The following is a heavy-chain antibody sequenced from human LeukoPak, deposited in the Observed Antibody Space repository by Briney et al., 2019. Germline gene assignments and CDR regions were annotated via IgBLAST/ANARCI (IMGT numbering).Heavy chain of an antibody. CDR2: ISGSGGST. CDR1: GFTFSSYA. D-gene: IGHD3-3*01. CDR3: ARGATNDFWSGYGWFDP. Sequence: GGSLRLSCAASGFTFSSYAMSSVRQAPGKGLEWVSAISGSGGSTYYADSVKGRFPIARDNSKNTLYLQMNSLRGEDTAVYSCARGATNDFWSGYGWFDPWGQGTLVTVSS. J-gene: IGHJ5*02. V-gene: IGHV3-23*01.